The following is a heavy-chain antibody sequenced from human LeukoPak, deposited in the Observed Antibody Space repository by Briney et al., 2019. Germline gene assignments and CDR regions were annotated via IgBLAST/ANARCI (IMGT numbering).Heavy chain of an antibody. CDR2: IKQDGSEK. Sequence: GGSLRLSCVGFGFTFSSYRMNWVRQAPGKGLEWVANIKQDGSEKYYVDSVKGRFTISRDNAKNSVYLQMYSLRAEDTAVYYCVRAMDSWGQGTLVTVSS. V-gene: IGHV3-7*03. J-gene: IGHJ4*02. CDR1: GFTFSSYR. CDR3: VRAMDS.